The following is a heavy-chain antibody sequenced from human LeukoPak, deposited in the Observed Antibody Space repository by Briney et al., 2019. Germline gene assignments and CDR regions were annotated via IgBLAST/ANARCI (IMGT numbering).Heavy chain of an antibody. J-gene: IGHJ4*02. D-gene: IGHD3-10*01. V-gene: IGHV4-39*07. CDR3: ARPRKLPARIYGSGSYYVY. CDR1: GGSISSSSYY. Sequence: PSETLSLTCTVSGGSISSSSYYWGWIRQPPGKGLEWIGSIYYSGSTYYNPSLKSRVTISVDTSKNQFSLKLSSVTAADTAVYYCARPRKLPARIYGSGSYYVYWGQGTLVTVSS. CDR2: IYYSGST.